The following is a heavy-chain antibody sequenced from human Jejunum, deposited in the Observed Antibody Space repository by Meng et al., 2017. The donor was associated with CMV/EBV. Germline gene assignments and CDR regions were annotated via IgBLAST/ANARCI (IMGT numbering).Heavy chain of an antibody. CDR1: FGSYC. V-gene: IGHV3-7*01. D-gene: IGHD3-3*01. J-gene: IGHJ4*02. Sequence: FGSYCVSWFRPAPGKGLAWVANINVDGSEQSYVASVKGRFPISRDNARNSIFLQMNSLRAEDTAVYYCAREEYDYWRDYHRYFDFWGQGTWVTVSS. CDR3: AREEYDYWRDYHRYFDF. CDR2: INVDGSEQ.